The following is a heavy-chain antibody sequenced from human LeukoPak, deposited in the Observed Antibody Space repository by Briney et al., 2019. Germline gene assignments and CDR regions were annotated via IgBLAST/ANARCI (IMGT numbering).Heavy chain of an antibody. CDR2: IYSGGRT. Sequence: PGGSLRLSCAASGFTVSSNYMNWVRQAPEKGLEWVSVIYSGGRTYYADSVKGRFTISRDNSKNTLYLQMNNLRAEDTALYYCARGPHSSSWYEPLDYWGQGTLVTVSS. J-gene: IGHJ4*02. V-gene: IGHV3-53*01. D-gene: IGHD6-13*01. CDR3: ARGPHSSSWYEPLDY. CDR1: GFTVSSNY.